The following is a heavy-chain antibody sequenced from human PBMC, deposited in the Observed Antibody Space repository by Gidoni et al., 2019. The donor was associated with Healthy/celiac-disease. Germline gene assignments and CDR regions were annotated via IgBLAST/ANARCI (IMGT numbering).Heavy chain of an antibody. CDR2: ISSSSSYI. V-gene: IGHV3-21*01. Sequence: EVQLVESGGGLVKPGGSLSLSCAASGFTFSSYSMNWVRQAPGKGLEWVSSISSSSSYIYYADSVKGRFTISRDNAKNSLYLQMNSLRAEDTAVYYCARDRRVGATHYFDYWGQGTLVTVSS. CDR3: ARDRRVGATHYFDY. D-gene: IGHD1-26*01. CDR1: GFTFSSYS. J-gene: IGHJ4*02.